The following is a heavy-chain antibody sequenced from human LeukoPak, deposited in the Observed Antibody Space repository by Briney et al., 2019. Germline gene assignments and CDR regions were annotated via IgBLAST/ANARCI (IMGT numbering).Heavy chain of an antibody. CDR2: IYTTGST. CDR1: GGSIRSYY. CDR3: ARDPGYYGSGSRGAFDY. D-gene: IGHD3-10*01. J-gene: IGHJ4*02. Sequence: SETLFLTCTVSGGSIRSYYWSWIRQPAGKGLEWIGRIYTTGSTTYNPSLKSRVTMSVDTSKNQFSLKLSSVTAADTAVYYCARDPGYYGSGSRGAFDYWGQGTLVTVFS. V-gene: IGHV4-4*07.